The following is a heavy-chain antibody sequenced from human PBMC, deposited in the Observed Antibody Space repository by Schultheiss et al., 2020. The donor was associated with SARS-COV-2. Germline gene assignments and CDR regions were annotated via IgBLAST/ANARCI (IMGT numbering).Heavy chain of an antibody. J-gene: IGHJ5*02. CDR3: ASSRDDFWSGYPNWFDP. D-gene: IGHD3-3*01. CDR1: GFTFRSYG. CDR2: ISVDGRDI. V-gene: IGHV3-30*03. Sequence: GGSLRLSCAASGFTFRSYGMHWVRQAPGKGLEWVAVISVDGRDIYYADSVKGRFTISRDNSRNTLYLQMGSLRAEDTAVYYCASSRDDFWSGYPNWFDPWGQGTLVTVSS.